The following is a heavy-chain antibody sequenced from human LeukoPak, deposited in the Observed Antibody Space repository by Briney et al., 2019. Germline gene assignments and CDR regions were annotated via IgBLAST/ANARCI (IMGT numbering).Heavy chain of an antibody. CDR2: ISSGSSYI. CDR3: ARDTSSSYGSGSDY. J-gene: IGHJ4*02. CDR1: GFTFSSYS. V-gene: IGHV3-21*04. D-gene: IGHD3-10*01. Sequence: GGSLRLSCAASGFTFSSYSMNWVRQAPGKGLEWVSFISSGSSYIYYADSVKGRFTISRDNAKNSLYLQMNSLRAEDTALYYCARDTSSSYGSGSDYWGQGTLVTVSS.